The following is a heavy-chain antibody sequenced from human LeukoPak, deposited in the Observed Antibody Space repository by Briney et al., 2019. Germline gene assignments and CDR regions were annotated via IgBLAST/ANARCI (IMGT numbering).Heavy chain of an antibody. CDR3: AKCGLGWGLRTSGYPFDY. Sequence: GGSLRLSCAASGFTFSNYPLHWVRQAPGKGLEWVTLISYDGSKIYYADSVKGRFTISRDNSKNTLYLQMNSLRAEDTAVYYCAKCGLGWGLRTSGYPFDYWGQGTLVTVSS. V-gene: IGHV3-30-3*02. CDR1: GFTFSNYP. CDR2: ISYDGSKI. D-gene: IGHD3-22*01. J-gene: IGHJ4*02.